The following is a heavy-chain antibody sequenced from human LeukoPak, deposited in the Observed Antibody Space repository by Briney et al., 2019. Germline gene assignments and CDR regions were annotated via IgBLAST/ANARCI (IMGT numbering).Heavy chain of an antibody. CDR1: GFTFSSYG. D-gene: IGHD5-18*01. CDR3: AKDGSYGYGSEFDY. Sequence: PGGSLRLSCAASGFTFSSYGMHWVRQAPGKGLEWVAVISYDGSNKYYADSVKGRFTISRDNSKNTLYLQMNSLRAEDTAVYYCAKDGSYGYGSEFDYWGQGTLVTVSS. V-gene: IGHV3-30*18. J-gene: IGHJ4*02. CDR2: ISYDGSNK.